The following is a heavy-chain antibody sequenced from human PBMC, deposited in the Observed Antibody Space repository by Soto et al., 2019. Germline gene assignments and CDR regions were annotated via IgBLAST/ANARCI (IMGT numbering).Heavy chain of an antibody. CDR3: SGASYGDSPLDY. CDR2: IIPFLGIT. CDR1: GGTFSSYT. V-gene: IGHV1-69*02. D-gene: IGHD4-17*01. J-gene: IGHJ4*02. Sequence: QVQLVQSRAEVKKPGSSVKVTCKATGGTFSSYTISWVRQAPGQGLEWMGRIIPFLGITNYAQKFQGRVTITADKSTSTAYMELSSLRSEDTAVYYCSGASYGDSPLDYCGQGTLVTVSS.